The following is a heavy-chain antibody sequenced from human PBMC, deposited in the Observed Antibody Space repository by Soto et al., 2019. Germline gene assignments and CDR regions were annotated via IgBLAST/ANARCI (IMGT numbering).Heavy chain of an antibody. CDR2: ISGSGGTT. CDR3: AKDLLTTEYYYYYGMDV. Sequence: GGSLRLSCAASGFTFSSYAMSWVRQAPGKGLEWVSAISGSGGTTYYADSVKGRFTISRDNSKNTLYLQMNSLRAEDTAVYYCAKDLLTTEYYYYYGMDVWGRGTAVTVSS. D-gene: IGHD4-17*01. J-gene: IGHJ6*02. CDR1: GFTFSSYA. V-gene: IGHV3-23*01.